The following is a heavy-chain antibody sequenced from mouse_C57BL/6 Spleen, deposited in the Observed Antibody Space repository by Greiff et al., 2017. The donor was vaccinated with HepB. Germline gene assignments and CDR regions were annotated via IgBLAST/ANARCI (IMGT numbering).Heavy chain of an antibody. CDR2: INPSSGYT. CDR1: GYTFTSYT. Sequence: QVQLKQSGAELARPGASVKMSCKASGYTFTSYTMHWVKQRPGQGLEWIGYINPSSGYTKYNQKFKDKATLTADKSSSTAYMQLSSLTSEDSAVYYCARSPYGSSYNYAMDYWGQGTSVTVSS. D-gene: IGHD1-1*01. V-gene: IGHV1-4*01. J-gene: IGHJ4*01. CDR3: ARSPYGSSYNYAMDY.